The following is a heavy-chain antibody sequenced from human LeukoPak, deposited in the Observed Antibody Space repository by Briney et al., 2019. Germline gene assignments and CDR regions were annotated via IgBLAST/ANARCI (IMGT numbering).Heavy chain of an antibody. CDR1: GFTFSSYS. CDR3: ATDGGSNWYVSL. V-gene: IGHV3-48*01. D-gene: IGHD6-13*01. J-gene: IGHJ4*02. Sequence: GGSLRLSCAASGFTFSSYSLKWVRQAPGKGLEWLSYISGSSRTIYYADSVKGRFTVSRDNAKNSLSLQMNSLRAEDTAVYYCATDGGSNWYVSLWGQGTLVTVSS. CDR2: ISGSSRTI.